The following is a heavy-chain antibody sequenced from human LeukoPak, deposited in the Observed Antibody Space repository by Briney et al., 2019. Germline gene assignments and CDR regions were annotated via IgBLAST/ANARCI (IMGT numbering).Heavy chain of an antibody. D-gene: IGHD2-8*01. J-gene: IGHJ5*02. CDR2: INHSGST. CDR1: GGSFSGYY. V-gene: IGHV4-34*01. Sequence: SETLSLTCAVYGGSFSGYYWSWIRQPPGKGLEWIGEINHSGSTNYNPSLKSRVTISVDTSKNQFSLKLSSVTAADTAVYYCARGVYCTNGVCYKGGYSAWGQGTLVTVSS. CDR3: ARGVYCTNGVCYKGGYSA.